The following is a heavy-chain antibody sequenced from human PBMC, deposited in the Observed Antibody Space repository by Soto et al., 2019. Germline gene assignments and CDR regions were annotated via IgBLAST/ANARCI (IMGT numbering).Heavy chain of an antibody. CDR2: ISWNSAAI. CDR3: TKGARSGIVSYFDY. CDR1: GFIFDDYA. V-gene: IGHV3-9*01. Sequence: EVQLVESGGGLVQPGRSLRLSCAASGFIFDDYAMHWVRQVPGKGLEWVSTISWNSAAIGYADSVKGRFTISRDNAKKSLYLQMTSLRAEDTALYYCTKGARSGIVSYFDYWGQGTLVTVSS. D-gene: IGHD2-15*01. J-gene: IGHJ4*02.